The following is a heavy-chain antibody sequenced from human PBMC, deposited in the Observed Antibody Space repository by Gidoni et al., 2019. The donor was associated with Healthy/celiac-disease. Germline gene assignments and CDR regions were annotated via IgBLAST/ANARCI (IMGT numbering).Heavy chain of an antibody. J-gene: IGHJ3*02. V-gene: IGHV4-4*07. CDR1: GGSISSYY. D-gene: IGHD2-15*01. CDR3: ARVRGRNYCSGGSCYSGAFDI. Sequence: QVQLQESGPGLVKPSETLSLTCTVSGGSISSYYWSWIRQPAGKGLEWIGRIYTSGSTNSNPSLKSRVTMSVDTSKNQFSLKLSSVTAADTAVYYCARVRGRNYCSGGSCYSGAFDIWGQGTMVTVSS. CDR2: IYTSGST.